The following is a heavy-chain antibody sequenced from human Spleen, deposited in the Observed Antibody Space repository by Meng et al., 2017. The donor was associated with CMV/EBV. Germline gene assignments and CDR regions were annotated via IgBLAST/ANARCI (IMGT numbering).Heavy chain of an antibody. Sequence: GGSLRLSCAVSGFTFSKYWMSWVRQAPGKGLEWVANIKEDGTKIYYVDSVKGRFTISRDNAKNSLYLQMNSLRAEDTAVYYCARDLCSGGGDYWGQGTLVTVSS. J-gene: IGHJ4*02. D-gene: IGHD2-15*01. CDR1: GFTFSKYW. V-gene: IGHV3-7*01. CDR2: IKEDGTKI. CDR3: ARDLCSGGGDY.